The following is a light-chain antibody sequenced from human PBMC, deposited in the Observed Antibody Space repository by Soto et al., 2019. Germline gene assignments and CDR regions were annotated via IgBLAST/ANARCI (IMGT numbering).Light chain of an antibody. Sequence: EIVLTQSPGTLSLSPGERATLSCRASQSVSSSYLAWYQQKPGQAPRLLIYGASSRAIGIPDRFSGSGSGTDFTLTISRLEPEDFAVYYCQQYGSSPLTFGGGTKV. CDR3: QQYGSSPLT. CDR2: GAS. CDR1: QSVSSSY. J-gene: IGKJ4*01. V-gene: IGKV3-20*01.